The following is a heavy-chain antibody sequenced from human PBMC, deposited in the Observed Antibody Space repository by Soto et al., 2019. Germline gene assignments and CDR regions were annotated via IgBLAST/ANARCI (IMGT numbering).Heavy chain of an antibody. D-gene: IGHD1-26*01. V-gene: IGHV4-59*08. J-gene: IGHJ4*02. Sequence: SETLSLTCTVSGGSISSYYWSWIRQPPGKGLEWIGYIYYSGSTNYNPSLKSRVTISVDTSKNQFSLKLSSVTAADTAVYYCARVVQGGVYYFDYWGQGTLVTVSS. CDR3: ARVVQGGVYYFDY. CDR2: IYYSGST. CDR1: GGSISSYY.